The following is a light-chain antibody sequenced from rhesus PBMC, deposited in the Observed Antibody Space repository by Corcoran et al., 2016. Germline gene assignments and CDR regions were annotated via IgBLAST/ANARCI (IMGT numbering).Light chain of an antibody. CDR1: QSFSSS. Sequence: DIQMTQSPSSLSAPVGDTVTITCRASQSFSSSLAWYQQKPGKAPKPLFYSASSLQSGVPSRFSGSKSGTDFTLTISSLQPEDIASYYCQQYYSYPYSFGQGTKVEIK. J-gene: IGKJ2*01. CDR2: SAS. V-gene: IGKV1-46*01. CDR3: QQYYSYPYS.